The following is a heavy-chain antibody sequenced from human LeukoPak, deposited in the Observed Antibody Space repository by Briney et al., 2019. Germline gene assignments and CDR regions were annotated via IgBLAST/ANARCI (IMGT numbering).Heavy chain of an antibody. V-gene: IGHV3-30-3*01. Sequence: PGGSLRLSCAASGFTFSNYAIHWVRQAPGKGLEWVAVISYEGNNKYYADSVKGRFTIPRDNSKNTLYLQMNSPRVEDTAVYYCARGRHYDFLSGYLDHWGQGTLVTVSS. J-gene: IGHJ4*02. D-gene: IGHD3-3*01. CDR3: ARGRHYDFLSGYLDH. CDR1: GFTFSNYA. CDR2: ISYEGNNK.